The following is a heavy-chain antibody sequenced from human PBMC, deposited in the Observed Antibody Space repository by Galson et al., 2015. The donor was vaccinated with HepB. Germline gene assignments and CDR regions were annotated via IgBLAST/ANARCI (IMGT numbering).Heavy chain of an antibody. CDR3: ARWEILRYFDWYTSQYFDY. CDR2: IKQDGSEK. V-gene: IGHV3-7*03. CDR1: GFTFSSYW. D-gene: IGHD3-9*01. J-gene: IGHJ4*02. Sequence: SLRLSCAASGFTFSSYWMSWVRQAPGKGLEWVANIKQDGSEKYYVDSVKGRFTISRDNAKNSLYLQMNSLRAEDTAVYYCARWEILRYFDWYTSQYFDYWGQGTLVTVSS.